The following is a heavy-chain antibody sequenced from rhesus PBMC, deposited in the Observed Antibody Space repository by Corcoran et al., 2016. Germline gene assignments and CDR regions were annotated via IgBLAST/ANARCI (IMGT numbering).Heavy chain of an antibody. J-gene: IGHJ4*01. CDR1: GYSISSTF. D-gene: IGHD3-16*01. V-gene: IGHV4-147*01. CDR3: ASSPRGSYYSFDG. Sequence: QVQLQESGPGLVKPSATLSLPCAVSGYSISSTFWRWIRQPPGKGLEWGGYMYGSRGNTYYNPSLKSRVTSSTDTSKNQFSLMLSSVSAAATAVYYCASSPRGSYYSFDGWGQGVLVTVSS. CDR2: MYGSRGNT.